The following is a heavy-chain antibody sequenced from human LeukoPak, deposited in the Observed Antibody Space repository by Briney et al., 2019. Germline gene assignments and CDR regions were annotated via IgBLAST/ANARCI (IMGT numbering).Heavy chain of an antibody. Sequence: SETPSLTCTVSGGSISSYYRSWIRQPPGKGLEWIGYIYYSGSTNYNPSLKSRVTISVDTSKNQFPLKLSSVTAADTAVYYCAREYRDYGSRSPDFFDYWGQGTLVTVTS. CDR1: GGSISSYY. CDR3: AREYRDYGSRSPDFFDY. J-gene: IGHJ4*02. CDR2: IYYSGST. V-gene: IGHV4-59*12. D-gene: IGHD3-10*01.